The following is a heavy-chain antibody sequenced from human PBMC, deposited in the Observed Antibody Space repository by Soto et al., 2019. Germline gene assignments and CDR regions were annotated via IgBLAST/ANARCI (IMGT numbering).Heavy chain of an antibody. V-gene: IGHV3-33*01. CDR3: ARAPYYYDSSGYYNSWYYFGY. D-gene: IGHD3-22*01. CDR2: IWYDGSNK. J-gene: IGHJ4*02. CDR1: GFTFSSYG. Sequence: GGSLRLSCAASGFTFSSYGMHWVRQAPGKGLEWVAVIWYDGSNKYYADSVKGRFTISRDNSKNTLYLHMNSLRAEDTAVYYCARAPYYYDSSGYYNSWYYFGYWGQGTLVTVSS.